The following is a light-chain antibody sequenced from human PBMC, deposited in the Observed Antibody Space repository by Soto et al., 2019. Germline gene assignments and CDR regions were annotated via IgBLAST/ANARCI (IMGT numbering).Light chain of an antibody. Sequence: QSVLTQPPSVSGAPGQRVTISCTESSSNIGAGYDVHWYQQLPGTAPKLLIYGNSNRPSGVPDRFSGSKSGTSASLAITGLQAEDEADYYCQSYDSSLRGWVFGGGTK. CDR3: QSYDSSLRGWV. CDR1: SSNIGAGYD. V-gene: IGLV1-40*01. CDR2: GNS. J-gene: IGLJ3*02.